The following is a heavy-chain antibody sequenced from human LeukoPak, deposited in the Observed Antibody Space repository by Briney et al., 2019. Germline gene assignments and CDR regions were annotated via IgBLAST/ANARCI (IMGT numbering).Heavy chain of an antibody. CDR3: ATTRDYYENSGYTLLQD. CDR2: IIPILGTS. J-gene: IGHJ1*01. V-gene: IGHV1-69*01. D-gene: IGHD3-22*01. CDR1: GSTFSTYA. Sequence: GASVKVSCKASGSTFSTYAINWVRQAPGQGLEWLGGIIPILGTSNYAQSFQGRVTITADESSGTASMALSSLRSEDTAIYYCATTRDYYENSGYTLLQDWGQGTLVTVSS.